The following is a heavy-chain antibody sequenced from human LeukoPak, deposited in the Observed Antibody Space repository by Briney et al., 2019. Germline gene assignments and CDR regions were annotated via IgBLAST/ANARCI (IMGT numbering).Heavy chain of an antibody. J-gene: IGHJ4*02. CDR3: GRTRYSSGWYWLDY. CDR1: GYTFTSYA. Sequence: GASVKVSCKASGYTFTSYAMHWVRQAPGQRLEWMGWINAGNGNTKYSQRFQGRVTITRDTSASTAYMELSSLRSEDTAVYYCGRTRYSSGWYWLDYWGQGTLVTVSS. V-gene: IGHV1-3*01. D-gene: IGHD6-19*01. CDR2: INAGNGNT.